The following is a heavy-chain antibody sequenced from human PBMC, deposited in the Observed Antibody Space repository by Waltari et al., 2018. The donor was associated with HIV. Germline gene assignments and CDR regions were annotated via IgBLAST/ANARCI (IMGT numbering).Heavy chain of an antibody. D-gene: IGHD4-17*01. J-gene: IGHJ3*02. CDR3: ARDIQDDYGDAGAFDI. CDR2: ISSNGSTT. V-gene: IGHV3-48*03. CDR1: GFTLSSYE. Sequence: EVQLVQSGGGLGQPGGSLRLSCAASGFTLSSYEMNWVRQAPGKGLELFSYISSNGSTTYYADSVKGRFTISKAKNSLYLQMNSLRAEDTAVYYCARDIQDDYGDAGAFDIWGQGTMITVSS.